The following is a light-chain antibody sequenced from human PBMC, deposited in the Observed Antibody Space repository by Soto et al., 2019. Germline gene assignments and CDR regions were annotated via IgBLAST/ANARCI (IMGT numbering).Light chain of an antibody. CDR2: DVT. V-gene: IGLV2-11*01. CDR1: SRDVVVYSY. CDR3: SSYAGSYTWI. Sequence: QSALTQPRSVSGSPGQSVTVSCTGTSRDVVVYSYVSWFQQHPGKAPQLLIYDVTKRPSGVPDRFSGSKSGNTAALTISGLQAEDEAEYFCSSYAGSYTWIFGSGTKLTVL. J-gene: IGLJ1*01.